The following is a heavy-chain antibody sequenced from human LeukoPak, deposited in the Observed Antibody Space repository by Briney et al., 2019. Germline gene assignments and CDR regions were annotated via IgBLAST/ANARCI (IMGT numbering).Heavy chain of an antibody. Sequence: TPSETLSLTCTVSGGSISSSSYYWGWIRQPPGKGLEWIGSIYYSGSTYYNPSLKSRVTISVDTSKNQFSLKLSSVTAADTAVYYCARHGYYYYMDVWGKGTTVTVSS. V-gene: IGHV4-39*01. CDR3: ARHGYYYYMDV. J-gene: IGHJ6*03. CDR1: GGSISSSSYY. CDR2: IYYSGST.